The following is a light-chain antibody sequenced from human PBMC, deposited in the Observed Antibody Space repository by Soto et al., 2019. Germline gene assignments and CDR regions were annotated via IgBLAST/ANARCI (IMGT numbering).Light chain of an antibody. Sequence: EIVLTQSPATLSLSPGERATLSCRASQSVSSYLAWYQQKPGQAPRLLIYDASNRATGIPARFSGSGSGTEFTLTISSLEPEDFAFYYCQQRSNWPPLTFGQRTRLEIK. CDR2: DAS. CDR1: QSVSSY. CDR3: QQRSNWPPLT. J-gene: IGKJ5*01. V-gene: IGKV3-11*01.